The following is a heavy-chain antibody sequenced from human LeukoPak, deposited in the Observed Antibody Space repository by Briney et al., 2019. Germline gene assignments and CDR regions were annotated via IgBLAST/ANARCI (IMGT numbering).Heavy chain of an antibody. V-gene: IGHV4-59*01. CDR1: GGSISSYY. CDR3: ASQANYYYYMDV. CDR2: IYYSGST. Sequence: SETLSLTCTVSGGSISSYYWSWIRQPPGKGLEWIGCIYYSGSTNYNPSLKSRVTISVDTSKNQFSLKLSSVTAADTAVYYCASQANYYYYMDVWGKGTTVTVSS. J-gene: IGHJ6*03.